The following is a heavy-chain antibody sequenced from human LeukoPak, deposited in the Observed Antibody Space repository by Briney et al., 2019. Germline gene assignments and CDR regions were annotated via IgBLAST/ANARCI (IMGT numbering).Heavy chain of an antibody. CDR3: ARDSMITFGGVIVEYYFDY. D-gene: IGHD3-16*02. J-gene: IGHJ4*02. Sequence: SETLSLTCNVSGGSVSSGSYYWSWIRQPPGKGLEWIGYIYYSGSTNYNPSLKSRVTISVDTSKNQFSLKLSSVTAADTAVYYCARDSMITFGGVIVEYYFDYWGQGTLVTVSS. CDR1: GGSVSSGSYY. V-gene: IGHV4-61*01. CDR2: IYYSGST.